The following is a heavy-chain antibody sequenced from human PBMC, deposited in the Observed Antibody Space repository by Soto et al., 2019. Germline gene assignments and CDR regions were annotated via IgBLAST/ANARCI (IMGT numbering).Heavy chain of an antibody. Sequence: KPSETLSLTCTVSGGSISSYYWSWIRQPPGKGLEWIGYIYYSGSTNYNPSLKSRVTISVDTSKNQFSLKLSSVTAADTAVYYCARGLSPYNWNDEVGNWFDPWGKGTLVTVSS. V-gene: IGHV4-59*01. D-gene: IGHD1-1*01. J-gene: IGHJ5*02. CDR2: IYYSGST. CDR3: ARGLSPYNWNDEVGNWFDP. CDR1: GGSISSYY.